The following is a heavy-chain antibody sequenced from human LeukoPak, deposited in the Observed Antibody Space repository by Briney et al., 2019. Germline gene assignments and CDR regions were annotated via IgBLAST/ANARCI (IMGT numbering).Heavy chain of an antibody. CDR2: IIPIFGTA. V-gene: IGHV1-69*05. D-gene: IGHD2-15*01. CDR1: GGTFSSYA. CDR3: ARDPKLAPYCSGGSCCPSFPLYYFDY. Sequence: SVKVSCKASGGTFSSYAISWVRQAPGQGLEWMGRIIPIFGTANYAQKFQGRVTITTDESTSTAYMELSSLRSEDTAVYYCARDPKLAPYCSGGSCCPSFPLYYFDYWGQGTLVTVSS. J-gene: IGHJ4*02.